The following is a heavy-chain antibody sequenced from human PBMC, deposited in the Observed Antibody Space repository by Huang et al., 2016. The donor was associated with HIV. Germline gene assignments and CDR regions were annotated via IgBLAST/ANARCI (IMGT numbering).Heavy chain of an antibody. J-gene: IGHJ4*02. CDR2: IYYSGST. Sequence: QLQLQESGPGLVKPSETLSLTCTVPGGSIRSDNYYWGWIRQPPGKGLEWIGSIYYSGSTYYNPSLKSRVTITVDTSKNQFSLKMRSVTAADTAVYYCARLPGSITMIRGVITDPYWGQGTLVTVSS. CDR3: ARLPGSITMIRGVITDPY. CDR1: GGSIRSDNYY. D-gene: IGHD3-10*01. V-gene: IGHV4-39*01.